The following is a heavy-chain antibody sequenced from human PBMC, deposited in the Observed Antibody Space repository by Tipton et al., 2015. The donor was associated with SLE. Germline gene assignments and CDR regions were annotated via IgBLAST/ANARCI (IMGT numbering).Heavy chain of an antibody. J-gene: IGHJ4*02. CDR2: INHGGAT. Sequence: TLSLTCAVHGGSVNTDYWSWFRQSPEKGLEWMGEINHGGATLYNPSLKSRITISANTSRNHFSLQLTSITASDTAVYYCAKAKAGWEVKGFDSWGQGALVTVSS. CDR3: AKAKAGWEVKGFDS. CDR1: GGSVNTDY. V-gene: IGHV4-34*01. D-gene: IGHD1-26*01.